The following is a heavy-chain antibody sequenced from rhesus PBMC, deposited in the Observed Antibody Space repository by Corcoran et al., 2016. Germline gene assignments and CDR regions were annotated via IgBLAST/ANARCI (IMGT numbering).Heavy chain of an antibody. Sequence: QLQLQESGPGLVKHSETLSLTCAVSGGSISSKCWSWISQPPGTGLEWIGRISDSGGSTRSNPSLKSRVTISTDTSQNQLSLKLISVTAADTAVYYCARGTRMITVTTLDVWGRGVLVTVSS. CDR3: ARGTRMITVTTLDV. J-gene: IGHJ5-2*02. D-gene: IGHD3-9*01. CDR2: ISDSGGST. CDR1: GGSISSKC. V-gene: IGHV4-173*01.